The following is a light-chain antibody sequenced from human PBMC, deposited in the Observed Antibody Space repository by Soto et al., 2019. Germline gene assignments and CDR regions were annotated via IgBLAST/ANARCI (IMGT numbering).Light chain of an antibody. V-gene: IGKV1-5*03. J-gene: IGKJ1*01. CDR2: QAS. CDR1: QNIADW. CDR3: QQSYSTPWT. Sequence: DIQMTQSPSTLSASVGDRVTITCRASQNIADWLAWYQQKPGKAPILLMYQASTLETGVPSRFSGSGSGTDFTLTISSLQPEDFATYYCQQSYSTPWTFGQGTKVEIK.